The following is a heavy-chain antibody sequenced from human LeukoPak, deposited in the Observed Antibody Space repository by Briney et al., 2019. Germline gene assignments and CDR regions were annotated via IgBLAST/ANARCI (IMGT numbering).Heavy chain of an antibody. Sequence: GGSLRLSCAVSGVTFSSYTMNWVRQAPGKGLEWVSSISGSSSDIYYADSVTGRFSISRDNAKNLLYLQMNSLRAEDTAVYYCARDGSVVWVFDYWGQGTLVTVSS. V-gene: IGHV3-21*01. CDR1: GVTFSSYT. CDR3: ARDGSVVWVFDY. CDR2: ISGSSSDI. D-gene: IGHD3-16*01. J-gene: IGHJ4*02.